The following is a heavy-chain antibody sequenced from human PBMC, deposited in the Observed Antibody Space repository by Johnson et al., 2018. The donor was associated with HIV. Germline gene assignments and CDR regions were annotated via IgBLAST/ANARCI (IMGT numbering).Heavy chain of an antibody. Sequence: VQLVESGGGLVQPGGSLRLACAVSGFTVSSNYMSWVRQAPGKGLEWVSGINWNGGSTGYADSVKGRFTISRDNAKKSLYLQMSSLRAEDTAVYYCVRDTEREAFDIWGQGTMVTVSS. D-gene: IGHD2-8*02. CDR1: GFTVSSNY. V-gene: IGHV3-20*04. J-gene: IGHJ3*02. CDR2: INWNGGST. CDR3: VRDTEREAFDI.